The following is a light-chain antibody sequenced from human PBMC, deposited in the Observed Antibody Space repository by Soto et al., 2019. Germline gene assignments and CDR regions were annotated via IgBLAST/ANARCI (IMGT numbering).Light chain of an antibody. CDR3: QQYYVSPPFT. Sequence: DILMTQSPDSLPVSLGERATITCKSSQSLLYTSSGRNYLAWFQQKPGQPPQLLIYWASVRESVVPDRFTGGGAGTEFSLTISSLQAADAAVYFYQQYYVSPPFTFGGGTKLEIK. J-gene: IGKJ4*01. CDR2: WAS. CDR1: QSLLYTSSGRNY. V-gene: IGKV4-1*01.